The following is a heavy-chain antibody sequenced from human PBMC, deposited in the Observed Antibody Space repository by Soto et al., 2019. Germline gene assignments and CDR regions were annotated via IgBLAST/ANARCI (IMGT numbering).Heavy chain of an antibody. CDR1: GYSFTTYW. CDR2: FYPDDSDT. V-gene: IGHV5-51*01. Sequence: PXESLKISCKTSGYSFTTYWIGWVRQMPGKGLEWMGTFYPDDSDTKYSPSFQGQITISADKSISTAYLQWSSLKASATAMYYCAXHDSGSYYVSWGQGTLVTVSS. CDR3: AXHDSGSYYVS. J-gene: IGHJ5*02. D-gene: IGHD1-26*01.